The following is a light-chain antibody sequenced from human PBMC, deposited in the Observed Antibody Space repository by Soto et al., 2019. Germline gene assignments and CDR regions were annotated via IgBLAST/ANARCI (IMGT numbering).Light chain of an antibody. CDR3: SSYTSSAPFYV. Sequence: QSALTQPASVSGSPGQSLTISCTGASTDVDGYDYVSWYKQHPGQAPKLMIYDVNNRPSGFSYRFSGSKSGDTASLTISGLQAEDDADYYCSSYTSSAPFYVFGTGTKVTVL. J-gene: IGLJ1*01. CDR2: DVN. CDR1: STDVDGYDY. V-gene: IGLV2-14*03.